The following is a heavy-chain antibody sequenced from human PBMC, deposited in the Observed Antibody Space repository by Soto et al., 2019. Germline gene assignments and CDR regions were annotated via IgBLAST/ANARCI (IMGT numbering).Heavy chain of an antibody. CDR3: ARVRITFGGVIVSFDY. CDR1: GGSFSGYY. D-gene: IGHD3-16*02. V-gene: IGHV4-34*01. CDR2: INHSGST. J-gene: IGHJ4*02. Sequence: QVQLQQWGAGLLKPSETLSLTCAVYGGSFSGYYWSWIRQPPGKGLEWIGEINHSGSTNYNPSLTSRVTISVDTSKNQFSLKLSSVTAADTAVYYCARVRITFGGVIVSFDYWGQGTLVTVSS.